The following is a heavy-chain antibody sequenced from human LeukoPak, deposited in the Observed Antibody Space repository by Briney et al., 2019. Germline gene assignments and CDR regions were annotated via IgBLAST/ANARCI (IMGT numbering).Heavy chain of an antibody. Sequence: GGSLRLSCAASGFTFSSYGMHWVRQAPGKGLEWVAVIWYDGSNKYYADSVKGRFTISRDNSKNTLYLQMNSLRAEDTAVYYCARGRRITIFGVVTNYFDYWGQGTLVTVSS. J-gene: IGHJ4*02. CDR3: ARGRRITIFGVVTNYFDY. CDR1: GFTFSSYG. CDR2: IWYDGSNK. D-gene: IGHD3-3*01. V-gene: IGHV3-33*01.